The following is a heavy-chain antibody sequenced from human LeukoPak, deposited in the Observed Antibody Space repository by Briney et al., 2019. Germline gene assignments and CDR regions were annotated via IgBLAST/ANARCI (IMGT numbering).Heavy chain of an antibody. V-gene: IGHV3-15*01. J-gene: IGHJ3*02. D-gene: IGHD3-16*01. CDR1: GFTVSSNY. CDR2: IKSKTDGGTT. CDR3: TTNTYYDYATTHVASIGFDI. Sequence: GGSLRLSCAASGFTVSSNYMSWVRQAPGKGLEWVGRIKSKTDGGTTDYAAPVKGRFTISRDDSKNTLYLQMNSLKTEDTAVYYCTTNTYYDYATTHVASIGFDIWGQGTMVTVSS.